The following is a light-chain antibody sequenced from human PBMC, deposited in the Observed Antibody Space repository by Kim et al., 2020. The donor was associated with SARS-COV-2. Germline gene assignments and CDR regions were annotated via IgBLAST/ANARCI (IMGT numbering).Light chain of an antibody. CDR2: RNN. Sequence: RVTFSCSGSSSNIGSNYVSWYQQLPGTAPKLLIYRNNQRPSGVPDRFSGSKSGTSASLAISGLRSEDEADYYCAAWDDSLSGYYVFGTGTKVTVL. CDR3: AAWDDSLSGYYV. V-gene: IGLV1-47*01. J-gene: IGLJ1*01. CDR1: SSNIGSNY.